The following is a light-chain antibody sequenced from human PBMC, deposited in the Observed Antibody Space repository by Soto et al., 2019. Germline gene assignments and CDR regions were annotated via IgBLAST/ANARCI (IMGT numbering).Light chain of an antibody. V-gene: IGLV2-11*01. CDR3: CSYAGDYTYV. J-gene: IGLJ1*01. CDR2: DVT. CDR1: SSDIGGYKY. Sequence: QSALTQPRSVSGSPGQSVTISCTGTSSDIGGYKYVSWYQQHPGKAPKVMIYDVTKRPSGVPDRFSGSKSGNTAALTISGLQAEDEADYYCCSYAGDYTYVFGTGTKLTVL.